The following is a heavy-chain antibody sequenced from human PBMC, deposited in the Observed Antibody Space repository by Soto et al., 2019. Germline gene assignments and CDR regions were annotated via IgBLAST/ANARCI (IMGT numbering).Heavy chain of an antibody. CDR1: GGSISSGGYY. CDR2: IYYSGST. CDR3: ARDRGYESSLGLYY. Sequence: SETLSLTCTVSGGSISSGGYYWSWIRQPPGKGLEWIGYIYYSGSTYYNPSLKSRVTISVDTSKKQFSLKLSSVTAADTAVYFCARDRGYESSLGLYYWGQGTLVTVSS. V-gene: IGHV4-31*03. J-gene: IGHJ4*02. D-gene: IGHD3-22*01.